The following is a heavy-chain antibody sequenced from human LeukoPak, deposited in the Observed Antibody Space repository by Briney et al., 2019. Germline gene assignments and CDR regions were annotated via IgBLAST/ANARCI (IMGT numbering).Heavy chain of an antibody. CDR1: GFTVGSCF. V-gene: IGHV3-66*01. J-gene: IGHJ6*02. CDR2: LYTGGDT. Sequence: PGGSLRLSCAASGFTVGSCFMAWVRQAPGKGLEWVSFLYTGGDTYYTDSVKGRFTISRDDSMNTVFLHMNALRAEDTAVYYCARDPPVTTDYGLDVWGQGTTVIVSS. CDR3: ARDPPVTTDYGLDV. D-gene: IGHD4-17*01.